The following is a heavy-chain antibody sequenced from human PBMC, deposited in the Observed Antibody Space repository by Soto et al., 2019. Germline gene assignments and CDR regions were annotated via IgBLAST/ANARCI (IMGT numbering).Heavy chain of an antibody. CDR2: ISSSSTI. Sequence: GSLRLSCAASGFTFSSYSMNWVRQAPGKGLEWVSYISSSSTIYYADSVKGRFTISRDNAKNSLYLQMNSLRAEDTAVYYCARLPSSPPYGDKGKIDYWGQGTLVTVSS. J-gene: IGHJ4*02. CDR3: ARLPSSPPYGDKGKIDY. V-gene: IGHV3-48*01. CDR1: GFTFSSYS. D-gene: IGHD4-17*01.